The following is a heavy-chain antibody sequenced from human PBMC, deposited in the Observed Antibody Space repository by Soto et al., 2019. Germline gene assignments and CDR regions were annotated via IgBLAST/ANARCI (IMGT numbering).Heavy chain of an antibody. V-gene: IGHV1-46*01. D-gene: IGHD2-2*01. CDR1: GYTFTSYY. Sequence: ASVKVSCKASGYTFTSYYMHWVRQAPGQGLEWMGIINPSGGSTSYAQKFQGRVTMTRDTSTSTVYMELSSLRSEDTAVYYCARDRPFDVVPAAMGDYYYYMDVWGQGTTVTVSS. J-gene: IGHJ6*03. CDR2: INPSGGST. CDR3: ARDRPFDVVPAAMGDYYYYMDV.